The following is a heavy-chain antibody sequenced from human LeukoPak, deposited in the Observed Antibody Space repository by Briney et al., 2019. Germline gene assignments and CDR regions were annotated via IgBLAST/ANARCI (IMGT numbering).Heavy chain of an antibody. V-gene: IGHV1-69*01. CDR1: GGTFSSYA. CDR2: IIPIFGTA. J-gene: IGHJ4*02. Sequence: ASVKVSCKASGGTFSSYAISWVRQAPGQGLEWMGGIIPIFGTANYAQKFQGRVTITADESTSTAYMELSSLRSEDTAVYYCTRGPTESYWIFGVVKTDQYYFDYWGQGTLVTVSS. CDR3: TRGPTESYWIFGVVKTDQYYFDY. D-gene: IGHD3-3*01.